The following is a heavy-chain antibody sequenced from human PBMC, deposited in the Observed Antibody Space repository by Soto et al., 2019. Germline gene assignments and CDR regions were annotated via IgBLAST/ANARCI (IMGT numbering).Heavy chain of an antibody. CDR2: VSYDGSTT. D-gene: IGHD2-2*01. V-gene: IGHV3-30*18. Sequence: QVQLVESGGGVVQPGRSRTLSCAASGFAFGRYGMHWVRQAPGKGLEWVAVVSYDGSTTYYADSVKGRFTISRDNSKSALFLRMNSLRGDDPAVYYCAKGMDEAAAQDSWGQGIVVIVPS. J-gene: IGHJ5*01. CDR1: GFAFGRYG. CDR3: AKGMDEAAAQDS.